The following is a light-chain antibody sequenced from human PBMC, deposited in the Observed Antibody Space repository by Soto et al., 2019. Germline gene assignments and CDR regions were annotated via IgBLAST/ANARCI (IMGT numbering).Light chain of an antibody. CDR1: SSDVGGYNY. CDR2: EVS. J-gene: IGLJ1*01. Sequence: QSVLTQPPSASGSPGQSVTISCSGTSSDVGGYNYVSWHQQHPGKAPKLMIYEVSKRPSGVPDRFSGSKSGNTASLIVSGLQAEGEADYYCSSYAGSNNFVFGTGTKVTVL. CDR3: SSYAGSNNFV. V-gene: IGLV2-8*01.